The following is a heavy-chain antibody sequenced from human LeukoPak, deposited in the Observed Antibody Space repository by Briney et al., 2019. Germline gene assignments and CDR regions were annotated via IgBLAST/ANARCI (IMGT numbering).Heavy chain of an antibody. CDR3: ARRAGGYSHPYDY. Sequence: GGSLRLSCAVSGFTVSGNYMSGVRQAPGKGLEWVSLIYSGGTTYYADSVKGRFTISRDNSKNTLYLQMNSLRAEDTAVYYCARRAGGYSHPYDYWGQGILVTVSS. CDR2: IYSGGTT. CDR1: GFTVSGNY. J-gene: IGHJ4*02. D-gene: IGHD4-23*01. V-gene: IGHV3-53*01.